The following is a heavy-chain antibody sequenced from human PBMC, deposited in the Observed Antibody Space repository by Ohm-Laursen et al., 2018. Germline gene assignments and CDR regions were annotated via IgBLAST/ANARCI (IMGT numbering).Heavy chain of an antibody. CDR1: GFTFSSYG. J-gene: IGHJ4*02. Sequence: LSLTCLASGFTFSSYGMHWVRQAPGKGLEWVAVISYDGSNKYYADSVKGRFTISRDNSKNTLYLQMNSLRAEDTAVYYCAREVPDDSSGTYYFDYWGQGTLVTVSS. D-gene: IGHD3-22*01. CDR3: AREVPDDSSGTYYFDY. V-gene: IGHV3-30*03. CDR2: ISYDGSNK.